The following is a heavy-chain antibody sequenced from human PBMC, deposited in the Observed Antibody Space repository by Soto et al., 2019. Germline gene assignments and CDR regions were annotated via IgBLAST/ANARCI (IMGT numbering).Heavy chain of an antibody. J-gene: IGHJ4*02. Sequence: GGSLRLSCAASGFTFNTYNMNWVRQAPGKGLEWVSYISDSSSTIHYADSVKGRFTISRDNAKNSLYLQMNSLRAEDTAVYYFARDDYPYYDESSGYHFDYWGQGALVTVSS. CDR1: GFTFNTYN. D-gene: IGHD3-22*01. CDR3: ARDDYPYYDESSGYHFDY. V-gene: IGHV3-48*01. CDR2: ISDSSSTI.